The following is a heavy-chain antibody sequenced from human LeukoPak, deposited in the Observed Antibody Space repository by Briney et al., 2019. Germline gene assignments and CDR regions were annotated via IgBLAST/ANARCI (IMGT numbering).Heavy chain of an antibody. CDR1: GFSFSSYW. CDR3: ARGLSYCSNGICPFDY. Sequence: GGSLRLSCAPSGFSFSSYWMAWVRQAPGKGLEWVGNIKQDGSEQYYVDSLQGRFTISRDNAKNSLYLQMNSLRVEDTAVYYCARGLSYCSNGICPFDYWGQGTLVTVSS. D-gene: IGHD2-8*01. CDR2: IKQDGSEQ. J-gene: IGHJ4*02. V-gene: IGHV3-7*01.